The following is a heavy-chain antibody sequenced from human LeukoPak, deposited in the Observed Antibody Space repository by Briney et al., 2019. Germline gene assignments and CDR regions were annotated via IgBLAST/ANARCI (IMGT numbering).Heavy chain of an antibody. D-gene: IGHD2-2*01. V-gene: IGHV1-18*01. J-gene: IGHJ4*02. CDR3: ARDGTSTDDY. CDR2: ISGNNDNP. Sequence: ASVKVSCKASGYTFSNFGISWVRQAPGQGLEWMGWISGNNDNPNYGQKFQGRFTVTADSSTSTAYMELRNLRSDDTAVYYCARDGTSTDDYWGQGTLVTVSS. CDR1: GYTFSNFG.